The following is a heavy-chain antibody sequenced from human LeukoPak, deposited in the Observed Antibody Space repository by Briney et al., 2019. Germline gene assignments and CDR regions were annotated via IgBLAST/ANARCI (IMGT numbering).Heavy chain of an antibody. Sequence: ASVKVSCKASGYTFTGYYMHWVRQAPGQGLEWMGWINPNSGGKNYAQKFQGRVTMTRDTSISTAYMELSRLRSDDTAVYYCAVNSDRYYYYYMDVWGKGTTVTVSS. J-gene: IGHJ6*03. V-gene: IGHV1-2*02. D-gene: IGHD1-26*01. CDR2: INPNSGGK. CDR3: AVNSDRYYYYYMDV. CDR1: GYTFTGYY.